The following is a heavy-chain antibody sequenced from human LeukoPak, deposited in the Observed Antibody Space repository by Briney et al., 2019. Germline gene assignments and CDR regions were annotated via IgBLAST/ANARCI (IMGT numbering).Heavy chain of an antibody. Sequence: NPSETLSLTPTVSGGSIRSYTTRSIRQPPGKGLEWIGYIYHSGSTNYNPSLKSRVTISVDTSKNQFSLKLSSVTAADTAVYYCARDMGHILEATTNQYHGMDVWGQGTTVTVSS. D-gene: IGHD1-26*01. CDR1: GGSIRSYT. J-gene: IGHJ6*02. CDR2: IYHSGST. V-gene: IGHV4-59*01. CDR3: ARDMGHILEATTNQYHGMDV.